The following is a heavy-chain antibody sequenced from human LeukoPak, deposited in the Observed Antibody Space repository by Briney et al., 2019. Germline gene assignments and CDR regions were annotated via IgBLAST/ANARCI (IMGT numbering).Heavy chain of an antibody. V-gene: IGHV4-34*01. Sequence: SETLSLTCAVYGGSFSGYYCSWIRQPPGKGLEWIGEINHSGSTNYNPSLKSRVTISVDTSKNQFSLKLSSVTAADTAVYYCARGLGYDSSFDYWGQGTLVTVSS. CDR1: GGSFSGYY. J-gene: IGHJ4*02. D-gene: IGHD3-22*01. CDR2: INHSGST. CDR3: ARGLGYDSSFDY.